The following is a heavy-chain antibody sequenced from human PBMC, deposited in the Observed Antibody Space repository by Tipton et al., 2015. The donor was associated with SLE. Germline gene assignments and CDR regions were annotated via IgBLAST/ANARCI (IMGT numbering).Heavy chain of an antibody. CDR1: GFTFDDYG. D-gene: IGHD1-26*01. CDR3: AREGGAAKTFDY. Sequence: SLRLSCAASGFTFDDYGMSWVRQAPGKGLEWVSGINWNGGNTGYGDSVKGRFTVSRDNAKNSLYLQMNSLRAEDTALYYCAREGGAAKTFDYWGQGMLVTVSS. CDR2: INWNGGNT. J-gene: IGHJ4*02. V-gene: IGHV3-20*04.